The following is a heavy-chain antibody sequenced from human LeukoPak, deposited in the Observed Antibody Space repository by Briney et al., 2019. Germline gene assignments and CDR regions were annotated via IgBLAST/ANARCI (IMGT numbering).Heavy chain of an antibody. J-gene: IGHJ3*01. CDR3: AARTGASLAGAFDF. CDR1: GGSISSSSHN. V-gene: IGHV4-39*07. D-gene: IGHD7-27*01. Sequence: SETLSLTCIVSGGSISSSSHNWGWIRQPPGKGLEWIGSIYYSGSTYYNPSLKSRLTISVDTSKNQFSLKLSSVTAADTAMYYCAARTGASLAGAFDFWGQGTMVTVSS. CDR2: IYYSGST.